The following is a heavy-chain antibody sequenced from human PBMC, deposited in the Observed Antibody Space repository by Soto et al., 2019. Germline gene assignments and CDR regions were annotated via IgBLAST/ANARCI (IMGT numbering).Heavy chain of an antibody. D-gene: IGHD3-10*01. Sequence: GGSLRLSCAASGFTFSSYSMNWVRQAPGKGLEWVSSISSSSSYIYYADSVKGRFTISRDNAKNSLYLQMNSLRAGDTAVYYCAREGLLWFGELIRNYYNFALDVWRQGTTVTVSS. V-gene: IGHV3-21*01. CDR1: GFTFSSYS. J-gene: IGHJ6*02. CDR2: ISSSSSYI. CDR3: AREGLLWFGELIRNYYNFALDV.